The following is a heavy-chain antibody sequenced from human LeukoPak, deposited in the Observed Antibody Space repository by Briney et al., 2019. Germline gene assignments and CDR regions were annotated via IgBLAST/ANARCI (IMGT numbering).Heavy chain of an antibody. CDR2: ISFDGSKE. CDR1: GFTFSSYA. J-gene: IGHJ4*02. CDR3: AKERRGYYSEY. V-gene: IGHV3-30*02. D-gene: IGHD3-22*01. Sequence: PGGSLRLSCAASGFTFSSYAMQWVRQAPGKGLEWVALISFDGSKEYYADSVKGRFTISRDKSKNTLHLQMNNLTAEDTAVYYCAKERRGYYSEYWGQGTQVTVSS.